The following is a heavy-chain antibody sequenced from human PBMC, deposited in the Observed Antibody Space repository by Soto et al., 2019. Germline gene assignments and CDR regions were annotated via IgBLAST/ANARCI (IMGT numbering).Heavy chain of an antibody. CDR2: ITGSSETI. J-gene: IGHJ4*02. Sequence: EVQLVESGGGLVQPGGSLRLSCAASGFNFDPYSMNWVRQAPGKGLEWISYITGSSETIHYTDSVKGRFTISRDNAKNSVFLQMNSLRDEDTAVYYCTTSNWHLVSWGRGTLVIVSS. V-gene: IGHV3-48*02. CDR3: TTSNWHLVS. CDR1: GFNFDPYS.